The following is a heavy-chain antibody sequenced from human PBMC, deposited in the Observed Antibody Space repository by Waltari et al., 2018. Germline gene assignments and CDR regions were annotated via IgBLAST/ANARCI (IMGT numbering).Heavy chain of an antibody. D-gene: IGHD3-16*01. Sequence: QLHLQESGPGLVKPSEHLSLTCSVSGGAITSTSHYWGWIRQPPGKGLGWTGTISYSGAIYNNPSLKSRLTISVDTSKNQFSLKLSSVTAADTALYYCATYVGASVGTAAFDVWGQGTMVTVSS. CDR3: ATYVGASVGTAAFDV. CDR2: ISYSGAI. CDR1: GGAITSTSHY. J-gene: IGHJ3*01. V-gene: IGHV4-39*01.